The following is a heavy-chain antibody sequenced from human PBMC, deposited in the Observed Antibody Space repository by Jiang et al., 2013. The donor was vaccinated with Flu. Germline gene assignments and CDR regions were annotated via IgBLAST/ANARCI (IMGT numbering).Heavy chain of an antibody. J-gene: IGHJ6*02. V-gene: IGHV4-59*01. CDR3: AGALQNGLGYYYGMDV. D-gene: IGHD1-1*01. CDR2: LLQWEH. Sequence: KGLEWMVYLLQWEHQLQPLPSKSRVTISVDTSKNQFSLKLSSVTAADTAVYYCAGALQNGLGYYYGMDVWGQGTTVTVSS.